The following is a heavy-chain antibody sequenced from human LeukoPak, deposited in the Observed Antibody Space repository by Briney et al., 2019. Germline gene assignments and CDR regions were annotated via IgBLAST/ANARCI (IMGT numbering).Heavy chain of an antibody. J-gene: IGHJ6*02. Sequence: SVKVSCKASGGTFISYAISWVRQAPGQGLEWMGGIIPIFGTANYAQKFQGRVTITADESTSTAYMELSSLRSEDTAVYYCASPLSGYYYYGMDVWGQGTTVTVSS. D-gene: IGHD3-16*02. CDR2: IIPIFGTA. CDR1: GGTFISYA. V-gene: IGHV1-69*13. CDR3: ASPLSGYYYYGMDV.